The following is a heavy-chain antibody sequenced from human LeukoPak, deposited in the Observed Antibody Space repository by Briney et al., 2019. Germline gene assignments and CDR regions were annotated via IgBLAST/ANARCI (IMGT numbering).Heavy chain of an antibody. Sequence: ASVKVSCKASGYTFTSTYVHLVRQAPGQGLEWMGWINPNSGGTNYAQKFQGRVTMTRDTSISTAYMELSRLKSDDTAVYYWAPLDSDSTAYYFDYWGQGTLVTVSS. V-gene: IGHV1-2*02. CDR1: GYTFTSTY. J-gene: IGHJ4*02. CDR3: APLDSDSTAYYFDY. CDR2: INPNSGGT. D-gene: IGHD4-11*01.